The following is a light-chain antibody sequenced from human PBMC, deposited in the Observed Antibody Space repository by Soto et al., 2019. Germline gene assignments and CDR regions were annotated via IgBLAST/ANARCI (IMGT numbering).Light chain of an antibody. CDR1: QSVSSDY. CDR2: GAS. V-gene: IGKV3-20*01. Sequence: EIVLTQSPGTLSLSPGERATLSCRASQSVSSDYLAWYQQNPGQAPRLLIYGASSRATGIPDRFSGSGSGTDFTLTISRLEPEDFAVYFCQQYGDSTRTFGQGTKV. CDR3: QQYGDSTRT. J-gene: IGKJ1*01.